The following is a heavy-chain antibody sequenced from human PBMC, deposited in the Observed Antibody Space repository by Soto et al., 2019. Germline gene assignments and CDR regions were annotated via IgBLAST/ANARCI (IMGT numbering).Heavy chain of an antibody. CDR2: IYYSGST. Sequence: PSETLSITCTFSGVSISSYYLSWIRQPPGKGLEWIGYIYYSGSTYYNPSLKSRVTISVDTSKNQFSLKLSSVTAADTAVYYCARGNYYDSSGTNYYYYYGMDVWGQGTKVT. V-gene: IGHV4-59*06. J-gene: IGHJ6*02. D-gene: IGHD3-22*01. CDR1: GVSISSYY. CDR3: ARGNYYDSSGTNYYYYYGMDV.